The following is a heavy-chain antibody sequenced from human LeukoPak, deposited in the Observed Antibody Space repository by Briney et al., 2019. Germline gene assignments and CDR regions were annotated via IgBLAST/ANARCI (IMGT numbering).Heavy chain of an antibody. CDR2: ISSSSYNI. Sequence: PGGSLRLSCAASGFTFSSYSMKWVRQAPGKGLEWVSSISSSSYNIYYADSVKGRFIISRDNAKNSLYLQMDSLRAEDTAVYYCARDHGYYGSGMRNYYYYVMDVWGQGTTVTVSS. J-gene: IGHJ6*02. D-gene: IGHD3-10*01. CDR1: GFTFSSYS. CDR3: ARDHGYYGSGMRNYYYYVMDV. V-gene: IGHV3-21*01.